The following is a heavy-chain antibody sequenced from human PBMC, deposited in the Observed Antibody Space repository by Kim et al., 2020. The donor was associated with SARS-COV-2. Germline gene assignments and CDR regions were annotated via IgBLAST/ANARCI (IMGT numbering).Heavy chain of an antibody. J-gene: IGHJ4*02. CDR3: AKERRKYCSGGSCHLEY. D-gene: IGHD2-15*01. V-gene: IGHV3-33*06. Sequence: GKGRLTTSRDNSKNTLYLQMNNLRAEDTAVYYCAKERRKYCSGGSCHLEYWGQGTLVTVSS.